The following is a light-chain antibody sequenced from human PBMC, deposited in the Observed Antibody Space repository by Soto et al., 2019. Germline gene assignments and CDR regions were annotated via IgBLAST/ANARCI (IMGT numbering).Light chain of an antibody. V-gene: IGKV1-17*01. Sequence: DIHMTQSPSTLSASVGDRVTITCRASQGIRDDLGWYQQKPGKAPKLLIYAASSLQSGVPSRFSGSGSGTEFTLTISGLQPDDFATYYCQQYHSYSWTFGQGSKVDIK. CDR1: QGIRDD. CDR3: QQYHSYSWT. CDR2: AAS. J-gene: IGKJ1*01.